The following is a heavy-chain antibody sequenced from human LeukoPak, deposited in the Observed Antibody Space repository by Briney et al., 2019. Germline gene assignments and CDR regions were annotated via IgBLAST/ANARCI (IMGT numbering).Heavy chain of an antibody. CDR2: ISGSGGTT. D-gene: IGHD3-10*01. Sequence: GGSLRLSCAASGFTFSSYAMSWVRQAPGKGLEWVSAISGSGGTTYYADSVKGRITISRDNSKNTLYLQVNSLRADDTAVYYCAKDKTTMVRGVSPIDCWGQGTLVTVSS. J-gene: IGHJ4*02. V-gene: IGHV3-23*01. CDR1: GFTFSSYA. CDR3: AKDKTTMVRGVSPIDC.